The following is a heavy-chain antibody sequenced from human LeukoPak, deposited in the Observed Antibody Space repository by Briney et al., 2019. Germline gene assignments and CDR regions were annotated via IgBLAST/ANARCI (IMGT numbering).Heavy chain of an antibody. J-gene: IGHJ4*02. Sequence: ASVKVSCKASGYTFTGYYMHWVRQAPGQGLEWMGWINLNSGGTNYAQKFQGRVTMTRDTSISTVYMELSRLRSDDTAVNYCARSPDILTGENFDYWGQGILVTVSS. CDR2: INLNSGGT. D-gene: IGHD3-9*01. V-gene: IGHV1-2*02. CDR3: ARSPDILTGENFDY. CDR1: GYTFTGYY.